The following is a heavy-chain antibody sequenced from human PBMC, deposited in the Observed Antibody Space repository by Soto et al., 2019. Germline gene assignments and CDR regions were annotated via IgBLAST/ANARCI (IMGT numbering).Heavy chain of an antibody. CDR2: ISGSGGST. CDR1: GFTFSSYA. D-gene: IGHD6-6*01. CDR3: ATAARPNYYYAMDV. J-gene: IGHJ6*02. Sequence: EVQLLESGGGLVQPGGSLRLSCAASGFTFSSYAMSWVRQAPGKGLEWVSAISGSGGSTYYADSVKGRFTISRDNSKNTLFLQMNSLRAEDTAVYYCATAARPNYYYAMDVWGQGTTVTVSS. V-gene: IGHV3-23*01.